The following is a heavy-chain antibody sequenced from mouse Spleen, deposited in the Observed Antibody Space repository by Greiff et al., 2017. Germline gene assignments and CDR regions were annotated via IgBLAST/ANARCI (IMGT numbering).Heavy chain of an antibody. Sequence: QVQLKQSGPGLVAPSQSLSITCTVSGFSLTNYAVHWVRQSPGKGLEWLGVIWSDGSTDYNAAFISRLSISKDNSKSQVFFKMNSLQADDTAIYYCAQHYYGSSYLAYWGQGTLVTVSA. CDR3: AQHYYGSSYLAY. V-gene: IGHV2-4-1*01. CDR1: GFSLTNYA. CDR2: IWSDGST. D-gene: IGHD1-1*01. J-gene: IGHJ3*01.